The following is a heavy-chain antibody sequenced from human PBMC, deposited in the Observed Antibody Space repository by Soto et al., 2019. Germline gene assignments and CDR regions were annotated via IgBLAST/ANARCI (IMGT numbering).Heavy chain of an antibody. D-gene: IGHD4-17*01. Sequence: QVQLVQSGAEVKKPGSSVKVSCKASGGTFSSYTISWVRQAPGQGLEWMGRIIPILGIANYAQKFQGRVTTTADKSTSTAYMELSSLRSEDTAVYYCARDGRGDYETTALNWYFDLWGRGTLVTVSS. J-gene: IGHJ2*01. CDR2: IIPILGIA. V-gene: IGHV1-69*08. CDR1: GGTFSSYT. CDR3: ARDGRGDYETTALNWYFDL.